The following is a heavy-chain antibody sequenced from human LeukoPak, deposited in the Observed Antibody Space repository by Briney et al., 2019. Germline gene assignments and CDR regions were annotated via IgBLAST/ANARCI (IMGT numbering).Heavy chain of an antibody. D-gene: IGHD1-14*01. CDR2: ISPYNGDT. V-gene: IGHV1-18*01. J-gene: IGHJ5*02. CDR1: GYTFTSYG. Sequence: ASVRVSCKTSGYTFTSYGISWVRQAPGQGLEWMGWISPYNGDTKYSQRLQGIVTMTTDTSTITAYMELRSLTSDDTAVYYCAKGKAHDNLDWFDPWGQGNVVTVSS. CDR3: AKGKAHDNLDWFDP.